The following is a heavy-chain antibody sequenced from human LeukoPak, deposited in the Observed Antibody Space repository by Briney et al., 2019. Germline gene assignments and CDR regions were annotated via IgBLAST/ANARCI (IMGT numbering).Heavy chain of an antibody. CDR2: IIPIFGTA. CDR3: ASATYYDSSGYPTDY. V-gene: IGHV1-69*13. Sequence: ASVKVSCKASGGTFSSYAISWVRQAPGQGLEWMGGIIPIFGTADYAQKFQGRVTITADESTSTAYMELSSLRAEDTAVYYCASATYYDSSGYPTDYWGQGTLVTVSS. J-gene: IGHJ4*02. CDR1: GGTFSSYA. D-gene: IGHD3-22*01.